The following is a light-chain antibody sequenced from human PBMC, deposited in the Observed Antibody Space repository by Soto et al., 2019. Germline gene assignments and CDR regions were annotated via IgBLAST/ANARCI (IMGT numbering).Light chain of an antibody. CDR1: QSVSSSY. V-gene: IGKV3-20*01. CDR2: GAS. CDR3: QQYDSFSIT. Sequence: EMVLTQSPGTLSLSPGERATLSCRASQSVSSSYLAWYQQKPGQAPRXLIYGASSRATGIPDRFSGSGSGTDFTLTISRLDPEDFAVYYCQQYDSFSITFGQALRL. J-gene: IGKJ5*01.